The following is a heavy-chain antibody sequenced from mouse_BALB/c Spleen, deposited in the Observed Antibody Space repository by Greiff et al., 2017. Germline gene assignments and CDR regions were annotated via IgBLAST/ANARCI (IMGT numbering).Heavy chain of an antibody. CDR3: ARVLRYAMDY. CDR2: INSNGGST. V-gene: IGHV5-6-3*01. D-gene: IGHD1-1*01. J-gene: IGHJ4*01. Sequence: EVQLVESGGGLVQPGGSLKLSCAASGFTFSSYGMSWVRQTPDKRLELVATINSNGGSTYYPDSVKGRFTISRDNAKNTLYLQMSSLKSEDTAMYYCARVLRYAMDYWGQGTSVTVSS. CDR1: GFTFSSYG.